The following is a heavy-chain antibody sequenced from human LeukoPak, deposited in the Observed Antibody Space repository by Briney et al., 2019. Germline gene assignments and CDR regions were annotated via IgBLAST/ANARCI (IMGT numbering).Heavy chain of an antibody. D-gene: IGHD3-22*01. Sequence: GSSVKVSCKASGGTFSSYAISWVRQAPGQGLEWMGGIIPIFGTAYYAQKFQGRVTITTDESTSTAYMELSSLRSEDTAVYYCARDLPHYYDSSGEGAFDIWGQGTMVTVSS. CDR3: ARDLPHYYDSSGEGAFDI. V-gene: IGHV1-69*05. CDR2: IIPIFGTA. CDR1: GGTFSSYA. J-gene: IGHJ3*02.